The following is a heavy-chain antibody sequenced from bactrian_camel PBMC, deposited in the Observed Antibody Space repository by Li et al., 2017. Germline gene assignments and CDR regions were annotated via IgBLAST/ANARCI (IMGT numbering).Heavy chain of an antibody. J-gene: IGHJ6*01. V-gene: IGHV3-2*01. CDR2: IYRDGWSS. CDR1: GFASSSYY. D-gene: IGHD1*01. Sequence: HVQLVESGGALVQPGGSLRLSCAASGFASSSYYMSWVRQFPGKELEWVSSIYRDGWSSYYSESVKGRFTISADSAKNTVYLQMTSLQPEDTATYFCAADYAGAWRPVRGRYESRSGSCRSSPWSFALSFWGQGTQVTVS. CDR3: AADYAGAWRPVRGRYESRSGSCRSSPWSFALSF.